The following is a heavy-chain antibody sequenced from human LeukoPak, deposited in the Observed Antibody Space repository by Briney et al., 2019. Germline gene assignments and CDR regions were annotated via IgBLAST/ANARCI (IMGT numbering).Heavy chain of an antibody. V-gene: IGHV3-30*04. CDR1: GFTFNDYT. CDR2: ISYDGSNK. CDR3: ARELWFGELFFGY. J-gene: IGHJ4*02. D-gene: IGHD3-10*01. Sequence: GGSLRLSCAASGFTFNDYTIHWVRQAPGKGLEWVAVISYDGSNKYYADSVKGRFTISRDTSKNTLYLQMNSLRAEDTAIYFCARELWFGELFFGYWGQGTLVTVSS.